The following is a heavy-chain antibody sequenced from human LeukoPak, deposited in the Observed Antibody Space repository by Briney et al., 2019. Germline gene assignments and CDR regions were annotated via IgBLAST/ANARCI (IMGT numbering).Heavy chain of an antibody. CDR2: IRTSAEGANYA. CDR1: GFSFTDYP. CDR3: ASDQRYAFDY. V-gene: IGHV3-11*05. J-gene: IGHJ4*02. D-gene: IGHD3-9*01. Sequence: GGSLRLSCATSGFSFTDYPMSWVRQAPGKGLEWVSNIRTSAEGANYAYYADSVKGRVTISRDDAKNTLYLHMNSLRDDDTAVYYCASDQRYAFDYWGQGILVTVSS.